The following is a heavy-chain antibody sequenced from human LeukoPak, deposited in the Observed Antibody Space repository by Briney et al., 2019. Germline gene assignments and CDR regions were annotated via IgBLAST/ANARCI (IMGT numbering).Heavy chain of an antibody. Sequence: SQTLSLTCAISGDSVSSNSAAWNWIRQSPSRGLEWLGRTYYRSKWYNDYAVSVKSRITINPDTSKNQFSLQLNSVTPEDTAVYYCARGAPNWNGMNYYYYYGMDVWGQGTTVTVSS. CDR2: TYYRSKWYN. D-gene: IGHD1-20*01. V-gene: IGHV6-1*01. CDR3: ARGAPNWNGMNYYYYYGMDV. CDR1: GDSVSSNSAA. J-gene: IGHJ6*02.